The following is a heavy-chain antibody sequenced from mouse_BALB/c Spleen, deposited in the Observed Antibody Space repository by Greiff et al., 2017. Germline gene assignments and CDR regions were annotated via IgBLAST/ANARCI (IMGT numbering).Heavy chain of an antibody. V-gene: IGHV5-17*02. CDR2: ISSGSSTI. J-gene: IGHJ4*01. D-gene: IGHD4-1*01. CDR1: GFTFSSFG. Sequence: EVKLMESGGGLVQPGGSRKLSCAASGFTFSSFGMHWVRQAPEKGLEWVAYISSGSSTIYYADTVKGRFTISRDNPKNTLFLQMTSLRSEDTAMYYCARGMGRAYAMDYWGQGTSVTVSS. CDR3: ARGMGRAYAMDY.